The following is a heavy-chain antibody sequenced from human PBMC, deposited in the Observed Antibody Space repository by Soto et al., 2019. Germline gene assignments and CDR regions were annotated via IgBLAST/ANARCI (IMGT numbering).Heavy chain of an antibody. CDR3: ASSRQTVTSSFDF. CDR2: MYYSGST. V-gene: IGHV4-31*01. Sequence: QVQLQESGPGLVRPSQTLSLTCTVSGASISSDGYYWGWIRQHPGKGLEYIAYMYYSGSTYYNLSLKRPVDTSGVPSKNQCSLEPRSVTAAYRAGYYWASSRQTVTSSFDFWGQGARLTVSS. CDR1: GASISSDGYY. J-gene: IGHJ4*02. D-gene: IGHD4-17*01.